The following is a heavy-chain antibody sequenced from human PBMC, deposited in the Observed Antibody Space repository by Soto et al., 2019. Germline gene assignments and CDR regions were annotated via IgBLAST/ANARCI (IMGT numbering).Heavy chain of an antibody. CDR1: GGSISSYY. D-gene: IGHD6-13*01. V-gene: IGHV4-59*08. CDR3: ASGSTGYSSSWYRY. CDR2: IYNSGST. J-gene: IGHJ4*02. Sequence: QVQLQESCPGLVKPSETLSLTCTVSGGSISSYYWSWIRQRPGKELEWIGYIYNSGSTNYNPSLKSRVTISVDTPKNQFSLKLSSVTAADTAVYYCASGSTGYSSSWYRYWGQGTLVTVSS.